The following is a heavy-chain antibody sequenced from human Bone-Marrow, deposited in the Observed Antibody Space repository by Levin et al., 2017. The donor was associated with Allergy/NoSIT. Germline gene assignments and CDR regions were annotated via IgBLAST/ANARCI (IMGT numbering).Heavy chain of an antibody. CDR3: ARRRIRCHGDWFGP. D-gene: IGHD2-15*01. J-gene: IGHJ5*02. V-gene: IGHV4-39*01. Sequence: PSETLSLTCAVSGGSISSTSHYWAWIRQPPGKGLEWIGSVYDTGNAYYNPSLKSRVTLSVDTSRSQFYLMLSSVTAADTAGYYCARRRIRCHGDWFGPWGEGILVNVSS. CDR2: VYDTGNA. CDR1: GGSISSTSHY.